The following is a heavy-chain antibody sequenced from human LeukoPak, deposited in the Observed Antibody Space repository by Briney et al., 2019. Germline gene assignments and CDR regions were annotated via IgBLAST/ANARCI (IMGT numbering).Heavy chain of an antibody. CDR3: TKAVGGGRDAYDV. J-gene: IGHJ3*01. CDR1: GFSFSRHA. D-gene: IGHD3-16*01. CDR2: IFDSGAPS. V-gene: IGHV3-23*05. Sequence: GGSLRFSCVASGFSFSRHAMNWVRQAPGKAPEWVSSIFDSGAPSYYADSVKGRFTISRDNSGNTLYLQNENLKAEDTPTYYCTKAVGGGRDAYDVWGLGTRVIVSS.